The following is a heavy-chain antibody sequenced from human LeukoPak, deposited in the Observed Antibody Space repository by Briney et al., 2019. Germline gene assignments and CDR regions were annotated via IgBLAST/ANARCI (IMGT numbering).Heavy chain of an antibody. CDR2: ISWNSGSI. D-gene: IGHD6-13*01. Sequence: GGSLRLSCAASGFTYDDYAMHWVRQAPGKGLEWVSGISWNSGSIGYADSVKGRFTISRDNAKNSLYLQMNSLRAEDTALYYCAKDNSSSWEDLFDYWGQGTLVTVSS. CDR1: GFTYDDYA. V-gene: IGHV3-9*01. CDR3: AKDNSSSWEDLFDY. J-gene: IGHJ4*02.